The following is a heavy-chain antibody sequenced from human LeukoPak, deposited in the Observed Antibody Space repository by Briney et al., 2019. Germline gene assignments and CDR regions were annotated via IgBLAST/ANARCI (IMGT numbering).Heavy chain of an antibody. CDR1: GYTFTSYY. CDR2: INPSGGST. CDR3: ARGTVLPYYFDY. D-gene: IGHD3-10*01. Sequence: ASVKVSCKASGYTFTSYYMHWVRQAPGQGLEWMGIINPSGGSTSYPQKFQGRVTMTRDMSTSTVYMELSSLRSEDTAVYYCARGTVLPYYFDYWGQGTLVTVSS. J-gene: IGHJ4*02. V-gene: IGHV1-46*01.